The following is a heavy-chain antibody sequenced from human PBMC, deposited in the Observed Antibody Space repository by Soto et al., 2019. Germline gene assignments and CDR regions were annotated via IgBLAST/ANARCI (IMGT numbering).Heavy chain of an antibody. V-gene: IGHV1-58*01. Sequence: SVKVSCKASGFTFTSFAVQWVRQARGQRLEWIGWIVLDSGATNYAPKFQERVTITRDMSTSTAYMELSSLRSEDTAVYYCATSQFPPYYYPSGSPLDVGGQGTTVTVSS. J-gene: IGHJ6*02. D-gene: IGHD3-10*01. CDR2: IVLDSGAT. CDR3: ATSQFPPYYYPSGSPLDV. CDR1: GFTFTSFA.